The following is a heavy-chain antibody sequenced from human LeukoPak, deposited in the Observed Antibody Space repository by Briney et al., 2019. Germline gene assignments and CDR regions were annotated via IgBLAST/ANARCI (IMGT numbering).Heavy chain of an antibody. V-gene: IGHV3-7*03. CDR3: ARECVTVMYYNEPDAFDI. Sequence: GGSLRLSCAASRFTLSNYWMSWVRQAPGKGVEWVANIKQDRSEKYYVDTVKGGFTISRDKTKNSLYLQMNRLRDEDTAVYYFARECVTVMYYNEPDAFDIWGQGTMVTVSS. CDR2: IKQDRSEK. D-gene: IGHD3-10*01. J-gene: IGHJ3*02. CDR1: RFTLSNYW.